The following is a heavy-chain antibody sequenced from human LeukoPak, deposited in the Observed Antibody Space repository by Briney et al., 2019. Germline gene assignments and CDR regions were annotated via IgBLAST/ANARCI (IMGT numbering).Heavy chain of an antibody. CDR3: AKNGDRGAYCSGGTCYPYYYYYMDV. Sequence: TGGSLRLSCAASGLTFSSYGMSWVRQAPGRGLEWVSAISTTGGTTYYADSVRGRFTTSRDNSRNTLYLQMNSLRAEDTAIYYCAKNGDRGAYCSGGTCYPYYYYYMDVWGKGTTVTISS. V-gene: IGHV3-23*01. J-gene: IGHJ6*03. D-gene: IGHD2-15*01. CDR2: ISTTGGTT. CDR1: GLTFSSYG.